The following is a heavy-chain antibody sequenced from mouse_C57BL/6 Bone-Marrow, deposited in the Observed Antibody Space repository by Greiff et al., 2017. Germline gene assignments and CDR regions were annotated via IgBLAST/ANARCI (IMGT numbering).Heavy chain of an antibody. CDR3: ARIYYGKGYAMDY. CDR1: GYTFTNYW. V-gene: IGHV1-63*01. Sequence: VQLQESGAELVRPGTSVKMSCKASGYTFTNYWIGWAKQRPGHGLEWIGDIYPGGGYTNYNEKFKGKATLTADKSSSTAYMQFSSLTSADSAIYYCARIYYGKGYAMDYWGPGTSVTVSS. J-gene: IGHJ4*01. CDR2: IYPGGGYT. D-gene: IGHD2-1*01.